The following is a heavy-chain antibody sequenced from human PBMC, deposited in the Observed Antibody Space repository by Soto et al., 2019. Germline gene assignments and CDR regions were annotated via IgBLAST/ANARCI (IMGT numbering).Heavy chain of an antibody. V-gene: IGHV6-1*01. Sequence: SQSLSVTCAASCDSVSSISAVCISIRKYPSRGLEWLGGTYYRSKWYNDYAVSVKSRITINPDTSKNQFSLQLNSVAPEDTAVYYCARAAAAGTIWFDPWGQGTLVTVS. CDR2: TYYRSKWYN. CDR1: CDSVSSISAV. J-gene: IGHJ5*02. CDR3: ARAAAAGTIWFDP. D-gene: IGHD6-13*01.